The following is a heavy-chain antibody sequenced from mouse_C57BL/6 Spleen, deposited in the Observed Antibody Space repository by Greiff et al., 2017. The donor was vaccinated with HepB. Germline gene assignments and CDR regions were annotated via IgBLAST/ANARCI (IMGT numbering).Heavy chain of an antibody. CDR2: IDPSDSYT. Sequence: VQLQQPGAELVMPGASVKLSCKASGYTFTSYWMHWVKQRPGQGLEWIGEIDPSDSYTNYNQKFKGKSTLTVDKSSSTAYMQLSSLTSEDSAVYYCARMGLGFADWGQGTLVTVSA. D-gene: IGHD4-1*01. CDR1: GYTFTSYW. CDR3: ARMGLGFAD. V-gene: IGHV1-69*01. J-gene: IGHJ3*01.